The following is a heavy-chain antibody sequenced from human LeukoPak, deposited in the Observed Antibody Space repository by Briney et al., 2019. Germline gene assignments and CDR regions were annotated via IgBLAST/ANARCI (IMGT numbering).Heavy chain of an antibody. CDR2: INPSAGST. D-gene: IGHD2-8*01. CDR3: ARPANLYYASDAFDL. Sequence: ASVKVSCKASGYTFTSYYLHWVRQAPGQGLEWMGIINPSAGSTSYAQKFQGRVTMTANTSTNTASMELRSLRSDDTAVYYCARPANLYYASDAFDLWGQGTMVTVSS. J-gene: IGHJ3*01. V-gene: IGHV1-46*01. CDR1: GYTFTSYY.